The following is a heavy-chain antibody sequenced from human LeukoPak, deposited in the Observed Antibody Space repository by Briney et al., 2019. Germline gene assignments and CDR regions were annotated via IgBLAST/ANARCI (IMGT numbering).Heavy chain of an antibody. CDR2: IRYDGSNK. Sequence: GGSLRLSCAASGFTFSSYAMHWVRQAPGKGLEWVAFIRYDGSNKYYADSVKGRFTISRDNSKNTLYLQMNSLRAEDTAVYYCAKEMTYYYDSIAWGQGTLVTVSS. CDR1: GFTFSSYA. J-gene: IGHJ5*02. CDR3: AKEMTYYYDSIA. V-gene: IGHV3-30*02. D-gene: IGHD3-22*01.